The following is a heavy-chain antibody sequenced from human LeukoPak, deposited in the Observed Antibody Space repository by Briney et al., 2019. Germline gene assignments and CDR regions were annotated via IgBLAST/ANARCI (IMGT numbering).Heavy chain of an antibody. J-gene: IGHJ3*02. V-gene: IGHV3-30-3*01. CDR3: ARGEGILTGHPADAFDI. CDR2: ISYDGSNK. Sequence: PRRSLRLSRAPSRFTLTSPALHPAPPAPRTGPEWVAAISYDGSNKYYADSPKGRFTISRDNSKNTLFLQMNSLRAEDTAVYYCARGEGILTGHPADAFDIWGQGTMVTVSS. CDR1: RFTLTSPA. D-gene: IGHD3-9*01.